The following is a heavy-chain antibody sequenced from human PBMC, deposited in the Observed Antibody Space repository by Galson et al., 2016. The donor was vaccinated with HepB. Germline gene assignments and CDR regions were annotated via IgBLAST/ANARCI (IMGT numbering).Heavy chain of an antibody. V-gene: IGHV3-7*01. Sequence: SLRLSCAASGFTFSNYWMSWVRQAPGKGLESVANIKQDGSEECYVDSVKGRFTISRDNAKNSLYLQMDSLRAEDTAVYYCAREGGVRYWGQGTLVTVSS. CDR3: AREGGVRY. CDR2: IKQDGSEE. CDR1: GFTFSNYW. D-gene: IGHD3-16*01. J-gene: IGHJ4*02.